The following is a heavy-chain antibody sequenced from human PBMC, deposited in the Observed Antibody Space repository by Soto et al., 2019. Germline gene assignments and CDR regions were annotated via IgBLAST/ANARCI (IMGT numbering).Heavy chain of an antibody. Sequence: ASVKVSCKASGYTFTNYAMHWVRQAPGQRLEWMGWINGGNGDTTYSQKFQGRVTITRDTSASTAHMELTRLRSEDTAAYYCATDLPFGLWLARWGQGTQVTVSS. CDR1: GYTFTNYA. J-gene: IGHJ4*02. CDR3: ATDLPFGLWLAR. CDR2: INGGNGDT. D-gene: IGHD6-19*01. V-gene: IGHV1-3*01.